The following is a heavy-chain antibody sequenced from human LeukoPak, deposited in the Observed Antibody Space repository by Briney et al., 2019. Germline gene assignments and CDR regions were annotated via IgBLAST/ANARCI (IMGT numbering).Heavy chain of an antibody. Sequence: GGSLRLSCAASGFTFSSYWMSWVRQAPGKGLEWVANIKQDGSEKYYVDSVKGRFTISRDNAKNSLYLQMNSLRAEDTAVYYCVPFRSGPTIDYWGQGTLVTVSS. D-gene: IGHD6-19*01. CDR1: GFTFSSYW. CDR3: VPFRSGPTIDY. J-gene: IGHJ4*02. V-gene: IGHV3-7*01. CDR2: IKQDGSEK.